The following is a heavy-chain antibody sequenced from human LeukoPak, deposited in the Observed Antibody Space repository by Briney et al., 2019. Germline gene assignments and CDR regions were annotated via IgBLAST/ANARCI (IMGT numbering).Heavy chain of an antibody. D-gene: IGHD3-10*01. J-gene: IGHJ4*02. CDR3: AGGPKGFGELLS. CDR2: IYYSGST. CDR1: GGSISSSSYY. Sequence: PSETLSLTCTVSGGSISSSSYYWGWIRQPPGKGPEWIGSIYYSGSTYYNPSLKSRVTISVDTSNNQFSLQLSSVTAADTAVYYCAGGPKGFGELLSWGQGTLVTVSS. V-gene: IGHV4-39*07.